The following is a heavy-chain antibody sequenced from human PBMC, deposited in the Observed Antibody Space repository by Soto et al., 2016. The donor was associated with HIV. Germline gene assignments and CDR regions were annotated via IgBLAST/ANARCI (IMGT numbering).Heavy chain of an antibody. J-gene: IGHJ4*02. Sequence: EVQLVESGGGLVKPGGSLRLSCAASGFTFSNYWMHWVRQVPGKGLVWVSRINSDGSSANYADSIKGRFTISRDNAKNTLYLQMNSLRAEDTAVYYCARDWGDFDWLYYPQSGPFDYWGQGTPVTVSS. D-gene: IGHD3-9*01. CDR1: GFTFSNYW. CDR2: INSDGSSA. V-gene: IGHV3-74*01. CDR3: ARDWGDFDWLYYPQSGPFDY.